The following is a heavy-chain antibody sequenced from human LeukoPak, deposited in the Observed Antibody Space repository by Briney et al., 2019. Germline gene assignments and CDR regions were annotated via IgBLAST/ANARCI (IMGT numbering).Heavy chain of an antibody. Sequence: ASVKVSCKASGYTFTSYDINWVRQATGQGLEWMGWMNPNSGNTGYAQKFQGRVTMTRNTSISTAYMELSSLRYEDTAVYYCARGGPMGTGVDYWGQGTLVTVSS. D-gene: IGHD7-27*01. CDR2: MNPNSGNT. CDR1: GYTFTSYD. CDR3: ARGGPMGTGVDY. V-gene: IGHV1-8*01. J-gene: IGHJ4*02.